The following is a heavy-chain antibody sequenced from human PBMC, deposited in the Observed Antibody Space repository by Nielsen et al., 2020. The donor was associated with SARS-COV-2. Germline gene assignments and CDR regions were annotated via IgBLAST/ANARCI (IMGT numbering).Heavy chain of an antibody. D-gene: IGHD4-17*01. CDR1: GFTFSSHG. CDR3: AKDQDYGDYYY. J-gene: IGHJ4*02. V-gene: IGHV3-30*18. Sequence: GESLKISCAASGFTFSSHGMHWVRQAPGKGLEWVAVISYDGSNKYYADSVKCRFTISRDNSKNTLYLQMNSLRAEDTAVYYCAKDQDYGDYYYWGQGTLVTVSS. CDR2: ISYDGSNK.